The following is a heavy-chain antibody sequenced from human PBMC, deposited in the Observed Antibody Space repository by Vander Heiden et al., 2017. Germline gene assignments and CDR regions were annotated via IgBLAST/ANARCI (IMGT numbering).Heavy chain of an antibody. D-gene: IGHD3-22*01. CDR3: AREGYISGRCGAFDI. V-gene: IGHV3-23*01. Sequence: DSVKGRFTISRDNSRNTLYLQMNSLRDDDTAVYFCAREGYISGRCGAFDIWGQGTMVTVSS. J-gene: IGHJ3*02.